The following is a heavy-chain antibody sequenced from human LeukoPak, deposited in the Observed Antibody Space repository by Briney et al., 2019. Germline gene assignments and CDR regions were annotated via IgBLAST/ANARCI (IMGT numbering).Heavy chain of an antibody. V-gene: IGHV5-51*01. D-gene: IGHD6-19*01. CDR1: GYSFTNYW. CDR3: ARHDYSSGWYYPYYFDY. CDR2: IYPGDSDT. J-gene: IGHJ4*02. Sequence: PGESLKISCTGSGYSFTNYWIGWVRQMPGKGLEWMGIIYPGDSDTKYSPSFQGQVTISVDKSISTAYLQWSSLEASDTAMYYCARHDYSSGWYYPYYFDYWGQGTLVTVSS.